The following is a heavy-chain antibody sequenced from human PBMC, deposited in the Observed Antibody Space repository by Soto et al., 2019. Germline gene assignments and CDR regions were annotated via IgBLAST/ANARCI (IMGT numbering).Heavy chain of an antibody. CDR1: GGSISSYY. J-gene: IGHJ3*02. D-gene: IGHD6-19*01. CDR2: IYYSGST. Sequence: SETLSLTCTVSGGSISSYYWSWIRQPPGKGLEWIGYIYYSGSTNYNPSLKSRVTISVDTSKNQFSLKLSSVTAADTAVYYCARAEEAYSSGWYGDAFDIWGQGTMVTVSS. V-gene: IGHV4-59*01. CDR3: ARAEEAYSSGWYGDAFDI.